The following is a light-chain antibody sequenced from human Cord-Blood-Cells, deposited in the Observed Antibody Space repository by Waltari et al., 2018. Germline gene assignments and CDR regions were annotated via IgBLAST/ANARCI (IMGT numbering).Light chain of an antibody. J-gene: IGLJ2*01. CDR2: DVS. CDR3: CSYAGTDVV. Sequence: QSALTQPRSVSGSPGQSVTISSTGTSSDAGGYNYVSWYQQHPGKAPKLMIYDVSKRPSGVPDRFSGSKSGNTASLTISGLQAEDEADYYCCSYAGTDVVFGGGTKLTVL. V-gene: IGLV2-11*01. CDR1: SSDAGGYNY.